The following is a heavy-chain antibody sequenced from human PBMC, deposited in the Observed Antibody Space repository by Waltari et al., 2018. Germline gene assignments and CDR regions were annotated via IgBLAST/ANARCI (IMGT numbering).Heavy chain of an antibody. V-gene: IGHV5-51*01. CDR2: IYPGGSSA. CDR3: ARHKFNTKWSPFDY. J-gene: IGHJ4*02. D-gene: IGHD2-15*01. CDR1: GYSFSTFW. Sequence: VQLVQSGAELKKPGESLTISCQTSGYSFSTFWIAWVRQMPGKGLEWMGIIYPGGSSATYSPAFEGQVSISADKSTTTADLHWSSLKASDTAMYDCARHKFNTKWSPFDYWGQGALVTVSS.